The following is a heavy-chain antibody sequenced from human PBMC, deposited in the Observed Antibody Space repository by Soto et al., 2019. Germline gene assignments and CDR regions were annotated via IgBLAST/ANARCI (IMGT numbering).Heavy chain of an antibody. CDR2: IIPIFGTA. CDR1: GGTFSSYS. V-gene: IGHV1-69*01. Sequence: QVQLAQSGAEVKKPGSSVKVSCKASGGTFSSYSINWVRQAPGQGLEWMGEIIPIFGTANYAEKFQGRGTITADEATSTAYMELRSLRSEDTAVYYCARDGGRHSGGIDYWGQGTLVTVSS. D-gene: IGHD1-26*01. J-gene: IGHJ4*02. CDR3: ARDGGRHSGGIDY.